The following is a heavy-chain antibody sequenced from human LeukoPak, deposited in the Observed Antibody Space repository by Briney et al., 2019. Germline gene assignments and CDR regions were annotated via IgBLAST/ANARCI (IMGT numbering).Heavy chain of an antibody. CDR3: ARERDNLGYCSSTSCYVIDY. D-gene: IGHD2-2*01. CDR1: GFTFSSYS. V-gene: IGHV3-21*01. J-gene: IGHJ4*02. CDR2: ISSSSSYI. Sequence: PGGSLRLSCAASGFTFSSYSMNWVRQAPGKGLEWVSSISSSSSYIYYTDSVKGRFTISSDNAKNSLYLQMKSLRAEDTAVYYCARERDNLGYCSSTSCYVIDYWGQGTLVTVSS.